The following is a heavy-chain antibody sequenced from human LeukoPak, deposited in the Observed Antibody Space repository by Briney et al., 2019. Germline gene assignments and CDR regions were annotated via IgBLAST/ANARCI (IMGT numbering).Heavy chain of an antibody. CDR1: GFTFSSYA. V-gene: IGHV3-23*01. Sequence: PGGSLRLSCAASGFTFSSYAMSWVRQAPGKGLEWVSAISGSGGSTYYADSVKGRFTISRDNSKNTLYLQMNSLRAEDTAVYYCAKDMFREYYYDSRTYWGQGTLVTVSS. CDR2: ISGSGGST. CDR3: AKDMFREYYYDSRTY. J-gene: IGHJ4*02. D-gene: IGHD3-22*01.